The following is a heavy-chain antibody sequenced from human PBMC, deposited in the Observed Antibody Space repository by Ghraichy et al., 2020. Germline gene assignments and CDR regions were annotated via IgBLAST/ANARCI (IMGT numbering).Heavy chain of an antibody. CDR1: GGSISSGGYS. J-gene: IGHJ3*02. CDR3: ARSVNEDAFDI. D-gene: IGHD4-11*01. Sequence: SLNISCAVSGGSISSGGYSWSWIRQPPGKGLEWIGYIYHSGSTYYNPSLKSRVTISVDRSKNQFSLKLSSVTAADTAVYYCARSVNEDAFDIWGQGTMVTVSS. V-gene: IGHV4-30-2*01. CDR2: IYHSGST.